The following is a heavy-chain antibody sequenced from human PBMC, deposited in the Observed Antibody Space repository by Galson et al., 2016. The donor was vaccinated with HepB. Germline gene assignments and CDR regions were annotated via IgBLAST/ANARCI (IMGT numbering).Heavy chain of an antibody. V-gene: IGHV3-33*06. CDR2: IWYHGYNK. J-gene: IGHJ6*02. Sequence: SLRLSCAASGFTFSSYGMSWVRQAPGKGLEWVAVIWYHGYNKYYSDSVKGRFTISRDNSKNTLYLQMSSLRAEDTAAYHCVKEMGWGSSWDSSYGMDVWGQGTTVAVSS. CDR3: VKEMGWGSSWDSSYGMDV. D-gene: IGHD6-13*01. CDR1: GFTFSSYG.